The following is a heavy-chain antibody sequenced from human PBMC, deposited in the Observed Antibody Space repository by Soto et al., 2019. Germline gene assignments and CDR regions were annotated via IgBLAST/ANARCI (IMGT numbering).Heavy chain of an antibody. V-gene: IGHV3-11*01. CDR1: GFSFSDYY. Sequence: QVQLVESGGGLVKPGGSLRLSCVVSGFSFSDYYMSWIRQAPGKGLEWISYISNTGSTKYYADSVKGRFTISRDNAKNSLYLQMNSLRGEDTAVYYCARDYYGDYILDYWCQGTLVTVSS. J-gene: IGHJ4*02. CDR2: ISNTGSTK. CDR3: ARDYYGDYILDY. D-gene: IGHD4-17*01.